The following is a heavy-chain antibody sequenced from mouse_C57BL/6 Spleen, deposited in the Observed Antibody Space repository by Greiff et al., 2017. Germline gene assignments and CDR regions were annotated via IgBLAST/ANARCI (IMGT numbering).Heavy chain of an antibody. D-gene: IGHD2-1*01. CDR2: IDPSDSYT. CDR1: GYTFTSYW. CDR3: ARWDGNYVAWFAY. Sequence: QVQLQQPGAELVMPGASVKLSCKASGYTFTSYWMHWVKQRPGQGLEWIGEIDPSDSYTNYNQKFKGKSTLTVDKSSSTAYMQLSSLTSEDSAVXYCARWDGNYVAWFAYWSQGTLVTVSA. V-gene: IGHV1-69*01. J-gene: IGHJ3*01.